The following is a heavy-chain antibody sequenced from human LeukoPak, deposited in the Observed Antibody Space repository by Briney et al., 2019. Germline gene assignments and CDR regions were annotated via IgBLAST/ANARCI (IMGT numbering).Heavy chain of an antibody. CDR3: AIMGDTFDI. Sequence: ASVKVSCKASGYTFTGYYMHWVRQAPGQGLEWMGSINPESGDTNYAQNLQGRVTMTRDTSINTAYLDLSRLRSDDTAVYYCAIMGDTFDIWGQGTKVTVSS. CDR2: INPESGDT. V-gene: IGHV1-2*02. CDR1: GYTFTGYY. J-gene: IGHJ3*02. D-gene: IGHD2-8*01.